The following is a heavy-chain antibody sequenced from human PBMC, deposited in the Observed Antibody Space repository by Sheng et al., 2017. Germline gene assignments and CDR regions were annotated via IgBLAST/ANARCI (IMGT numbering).Heavy chain of an antibody. D-gene: IGHD2-2*01. CDR2: ISAYNGNT. Sequence: QVQLVQSGAEVKKPGASVKVSCKASGYTFTSYGISWVRQAPGQGLEWMGWISAYNGNTNYAQKLQGRVTMTTDTSTSTAYMELRSLRSDDTAVYYCARLFPRPYCSSTSCYVDYMDVWGKGTTVTVSS. CDR1: GYTFTSYG. CDR3: ARLFPRPYCSSTSCYVDYMDV. V-gene: IGHV1-18*01. J-gene: IGHJ6*03.